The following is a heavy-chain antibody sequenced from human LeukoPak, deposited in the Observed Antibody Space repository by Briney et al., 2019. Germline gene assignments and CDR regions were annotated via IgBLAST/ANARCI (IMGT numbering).Heavy chain of an antibody. CDR3: AGQEYYGLEGGIDG. V-gene: IGHV4-39*01. J-gene: IGHJ4*02. CDR1: GGSITNSSYC. D-gene: IGHD3-10*01. Sequence: SGTLSLTPAVSGGSITNSSYCWGSIRRPPGKWMEWNGNIYYSGTTYNNPSRKSGSTISATTSTNQFSRKLRSVAPAGPAVYFCAGQEYYGLEGGIDGWGQGGPVTASS. CDR2: IYYSGTT.